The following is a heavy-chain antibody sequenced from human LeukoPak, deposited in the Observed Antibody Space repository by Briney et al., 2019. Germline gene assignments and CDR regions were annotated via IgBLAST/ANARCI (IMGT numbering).Heavy chain of an antibody. J-gene: IGHJ4*02. CDR2: ILQSGGST. CDR1: GFTFSSYW. V-gene: IGHV3-23*01. CDR3: AKDAVRGDGYWEFDS. Sequence: GGSLRLSCAASGFTFSSYWMSWVRQAPGKGLEWVSGILQSGGSTSYADSVKGRFTISRDNSKNTLYLQMNSLRVEDTALYYCAKDAVRGDGYWEFDSWGQGTLVTVSS. D-gene: IGHD5-24*01.